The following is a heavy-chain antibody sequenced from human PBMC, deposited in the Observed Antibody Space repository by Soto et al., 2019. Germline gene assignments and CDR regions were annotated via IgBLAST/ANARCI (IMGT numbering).Heavy chain of an antibody. V-gene: IGHV3-33*01. D-gene: IGHD3-22*01. CDR3: ARDTPRIWYYDSSGLEYFQH. Sequence: PGGSLRLSCAASGFTFSSYGMHWVRQAPGKGLEWVAVIWYDGSNKYYADSVKGRFTISRDNSKNTLYLQMNSLRAEDTAVYYCARDTPRIWYYDSSGLEYFQHWGQGTLVTVYS. CDR2: IWYDGSNK. J-gene: IGHJ1*01. CDR1: GFTFSSYG.